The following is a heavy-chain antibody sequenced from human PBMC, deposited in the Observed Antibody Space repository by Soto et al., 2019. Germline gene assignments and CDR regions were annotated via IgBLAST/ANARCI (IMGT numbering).Heavy chain of an antibody. Sequence: EVQLVQSGAEVKKPGESLKISCKGSGYSFTSYWIGWLRQMPGKGLDWMGIIYPGDSDTRYSPSFQGQVTISADKSISTAYLQWSSLKASDTAMYYCARSNSGSYLGFAFDIWGQGTMVTVSS. J-gene: IGHJ3*02. CDR2: IYPGDSDT. CDR3: ARSNSGSYLGFAFDI. D-gene: IGHD1-26*01. V-gene: IGHV5-51*01. CDR1: GYSFTSYW.